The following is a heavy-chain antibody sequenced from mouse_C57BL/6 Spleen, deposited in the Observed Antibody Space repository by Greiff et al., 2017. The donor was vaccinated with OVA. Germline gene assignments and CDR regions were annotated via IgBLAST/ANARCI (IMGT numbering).Heavy chain of an antibody. Sequence: QVQLKQPGAELVKPGASVKLSCKASGYTFTSYWMHWVKQRPGRGLEWIGRIDPNSGGTKYNEKFKSKATLTVDKPSSTAYMQLSSLTSEDSAVYYCARQLTTVVATNWYFDVWGTGTTVTVSS. CDR2: IDPNSGGT. V-gene: IGHV1-72*01. CDR1: GYTFTSYW. CDR3: ARQLTTVVATNWYFDV. J-gene: IGHJ1*03. D-gene: IGHD1-1*01.